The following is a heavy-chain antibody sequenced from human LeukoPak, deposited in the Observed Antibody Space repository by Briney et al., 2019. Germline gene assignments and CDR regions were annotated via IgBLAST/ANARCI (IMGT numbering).Heavy chain of an antibody. CDR2: MYIGGRT. Sequence: SQTLSLTCTVTGTSIRSGSYYWNWIRQAAGKGLEWIGRMYIGGRTTYNPSLKSRVTISLETTENQFSLRLRSVTAADTAVYYCAREGFAVADTYYYYYMDVWGKGTWVTVSS. D-gene: IGHD6-19*01. CDR1: GTSIRSGSYY. J-gene: IGHJ6*03. CDR3: AREGFAVADTYYYYYMDV. V-gene: IGHV4-61*02.